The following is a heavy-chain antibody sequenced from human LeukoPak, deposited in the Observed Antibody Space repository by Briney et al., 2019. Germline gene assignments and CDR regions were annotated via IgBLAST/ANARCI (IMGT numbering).Heavy chain of an antibody. CDR1: GGTFSSYA. CDR2: IIPIFGTA. J-gene: IGHJ6*03. CDR3: ARAVSYYYYMDV. Sequence: SVKVSCKASGGTFSSYAISWVRQAPGQGLEWMGGIIPIFGTANYAQKFQGRVTITADKSTSTAYMELSSLRSEDTAVYYCARAVSYYYYMDVWGKGTTVTVSS. D-gene: IGHD3-16*01. V-gene: IGHV1-69*06.